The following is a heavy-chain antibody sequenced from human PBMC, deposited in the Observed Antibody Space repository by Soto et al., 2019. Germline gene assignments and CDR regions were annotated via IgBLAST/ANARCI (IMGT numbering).Heavy chain of an antibody. CDR2: IWYDGSNK. J-gene: IGHJ4*02. V-gene: IGHV3-33*01. Sequence: PGGSLRLSCAASGFTFSSYGMHWVRQAPGKGLEWVAVIWYDGSNKYYADSVKGRFTISRDNSKNTLYLQMNSLRAEDTAVYYCAREFLGVVVPAAMTLRGYFDFWGQGTLVTVSS. D-gene: IGHD2-2*01. CDR1: GFTFSSYG. CDR3: AREFLGVVVPAAMTLRGYFDF.